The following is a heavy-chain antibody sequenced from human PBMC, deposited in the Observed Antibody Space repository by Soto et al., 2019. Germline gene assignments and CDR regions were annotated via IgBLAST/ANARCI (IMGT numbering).Heavy chain of an antibody. J-gene: IGHJ6*02. CDR3: ARDRLVPSGHGMDV. CDR1: GFTFRSYG. CDR2: IWFDGSKK. V-gene: IGHV3-33*01. Sequence: QMQLVESGGGVVQPGRSLRLSCAASGFTFRSYGIHWVRQAPGKGLEWVALIWFDGSKKYYVDSVKGRFAVSRDNSKNTLYRQRNSPRGEDTAVYCCARDRLVPSGHGMDVWGQGTTVTVSS. D-gene: IGHD6-6*01.